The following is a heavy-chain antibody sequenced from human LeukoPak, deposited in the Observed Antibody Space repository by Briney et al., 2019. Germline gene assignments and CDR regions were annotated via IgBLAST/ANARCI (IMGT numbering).Heavy chain of an antibody. J-gene: IGHJ4*02. CDR1: GGSISSYY. CDR3: ARESSSGFYFHY. Sequence: SSETLSLTCTVSGGSISSYYWSWIRQPPGKGLEWIGYIYYSGSTNYNPSLKSRVTISVHTSKNQFSLKLSSVTAADTAVYYCARESSSGFYFHYWGQGALVTVPS. V-gene: IGHV4-59*01. CDR2: IYYSGST. D-gene: IGHD6-19*01.